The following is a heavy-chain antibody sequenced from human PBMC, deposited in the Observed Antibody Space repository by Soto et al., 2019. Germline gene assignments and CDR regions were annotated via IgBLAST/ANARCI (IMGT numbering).Heavy chain of an antibody. V-gene: IGHV3-53*01. CDR2: IYSGGST. CDR1: GFTVSSNY. Sequence: GGSLRLSCAASGFTVSSNYMSWVRQAPGKGLEWVSVIYSGGSTYYADSVKGRFTISRDNSKNTLYLQMNSLRAEDTAVYYCARRYSSSWYPGLSENWGQGTLVTVSS. J-gene: IGHJ4*02. CDR3: ARRYSSSWYPGLSEN. D-gene: IGHD6-13*01.